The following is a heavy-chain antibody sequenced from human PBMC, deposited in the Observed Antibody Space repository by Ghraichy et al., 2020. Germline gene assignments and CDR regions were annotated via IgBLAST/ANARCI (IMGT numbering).Heavy chain of an antibody. CDR2: IYTSGRT. CDR3: VRGFCGRNCFVYYYYYYMDV. CDR1: GDSITSGNYY. V-gene: IGHV4-61*02. D-gene: IGHD2-21*01. Sequence: SQTLTLTCTVSGDSITSGNYYWSWIRQSAGKGLEWIGRIYTSGRTWYNPSLKSRVTISIDTSKRQFSLNLRSVTAADTAVYYCVRGFCGRNCFVYYYYYYMDVWGRGTSVTVSS. J-gene: IGHJ6*03.